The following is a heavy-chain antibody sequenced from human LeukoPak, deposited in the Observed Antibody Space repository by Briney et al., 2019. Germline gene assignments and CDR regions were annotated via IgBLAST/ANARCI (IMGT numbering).Heavy chain of an antibody. CDR3: ARAPNYYDSSGT. CDR2: INPNSGGT. CDR1: GYTFTGYY. V-gene: IGHV1-2*02. D-gene: IGHD3-22*01. Sequence: ASVKVSCKASGYTFTGYYMHWVRQAPGQGLEWMGWINPNSGGTNYAQKFQGRVTMTRDTSISTAYMELSRLRSDDTAVYYCARAPNYYDSSGTWGQGTLVTVSS. J-gene: IGHJ5*02.